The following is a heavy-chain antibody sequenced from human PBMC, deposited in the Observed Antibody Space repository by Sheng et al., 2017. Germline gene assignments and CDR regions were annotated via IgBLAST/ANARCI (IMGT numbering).Heavy chain of an antibody. CDR2: IYYSGST. J-gene: IGHJ4*02. D-gene: IGHD3-9*01. CDR3: ARLSLRYFDWLQRDFDY. V-gene: IGHV4-39*07. CDR1: GGSISSSSYY. Sequence: QLQLQESGPGLVKPSETLSLTCTVSGGSISSSSYYWGWIRQPPGKGLEWIGSIYYSGSTYYNPSLKSRVTISVDTSKNQFSLKLSSVTAADTAVYYCARLSLRYFDWLQRDFDYWGQGTLVTV.